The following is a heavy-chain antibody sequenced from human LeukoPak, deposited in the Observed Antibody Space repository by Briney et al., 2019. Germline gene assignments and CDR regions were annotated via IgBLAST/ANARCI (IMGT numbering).Heavy chain of an antibody. Sequence: GASVKVSCKASGGTFSNYAISWVRQAPGQGLEWMGGILPIFDTGNYAQKFQGRVTVTADASTSTAYMELSSLRSDDTAVYYCARDTPSYCSSTSCYGRVFDYWGQGTLVTVSS. V-gene: IGHV1-69*01. CDR2: ILPIFDTG. CDR1: GGTFSNYA. CDR3: ARDTPSYCSSTSCYGRVFDY. D-gene: IGHD2-2*01. J-gene: IGHJ4*02.